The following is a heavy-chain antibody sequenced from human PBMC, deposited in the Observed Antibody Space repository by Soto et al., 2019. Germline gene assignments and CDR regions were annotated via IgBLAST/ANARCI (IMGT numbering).Heavy chain of an antibody. V-gene: IGHV1-18*01. CDR3: ASGYCSGGSCSLSDY. CDR1: GYTVTSYG. Sequence: QVHLVQSGAEVKKPWASVKVSCKASGYTVTSYGISWVRQAPGQGLEWMGWISAYNGNTNYAQKLQGRVTMTTVTSMSTAYMELRSLRSDDTAVYDCASGYCSGGSCSLSDYWGQGTLVTVSS. D-gene: IGHD2-15*01. CDR2: ISAYNGNT. J-gene: IGHJ4*02.